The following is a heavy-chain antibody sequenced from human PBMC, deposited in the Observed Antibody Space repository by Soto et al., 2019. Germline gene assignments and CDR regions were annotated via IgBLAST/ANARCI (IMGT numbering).Heavy chain of an antibody. CDR1: GGSISSGGYY. CDR3: ARLRGNQLLGWFDP. V-gene: IGHV4-31*03. J-gene: IGHJ5*02. Sequence: QVQLQESGPGLVKPSQTLSLTCTVSGGSISSGGYYWSWIRQHPGKGLEWIGNIYHSGTTYYNPSLKSRVTISVVTSKNQFSLKLTSVTAADTAVYYCARLRGNQLLGWFDPWGQGTLVTVSS. D-gene: IGHD2-2*01. CDR2: IYHSGTT.